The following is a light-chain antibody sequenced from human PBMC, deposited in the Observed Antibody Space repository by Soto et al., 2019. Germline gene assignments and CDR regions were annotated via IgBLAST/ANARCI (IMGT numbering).Light chain of an antibody. V-gene: IGLV2-23*02. CDR3: RSGAGSSTYV. J-gene: IGLJ1*01. CDR1: SSDVGRYNL. Sequence: SARTQPASGSGSPGHAITISCTGTSSDVGRYNLVSWYQQHPGKAPTLMIYEVSKRPSGVSNRFSGSKSGNTASLTISFLQSGNEGDYYCRSGAGSSTYVLGTGTKVTGL. CDR2: EVS.